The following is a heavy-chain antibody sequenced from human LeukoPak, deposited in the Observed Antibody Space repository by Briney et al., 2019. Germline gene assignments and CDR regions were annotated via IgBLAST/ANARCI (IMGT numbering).Heavy chain of an antibody. V-gene: IGHV4-34*01. J-gene: IGHJ4*02. D-gene: IGHD2-2*01. CDR1: GGSFSGYY. CDR3: ARGGGYCSSTSCFMDY. CDR2: INHSGST. Sequence: ETLSLTCAVYGGSFSGYYWSWIRQPPGKGLEWIGEINHSGSTNYNPSLKSRVTISVDTSKNQFSLKLSSVTAADTAVYYCARGGGYCSSTSCFMDYWGQGTLVTVSS.